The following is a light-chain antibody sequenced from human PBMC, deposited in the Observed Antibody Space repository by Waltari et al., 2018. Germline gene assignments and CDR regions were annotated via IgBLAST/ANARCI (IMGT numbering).Light chain of an antibody. J-gene: IGLJ3*02. CDR2: SND. CDR1: SSNIGSNY. Sequence: QSVLTQPPSASGTPGQRVTISCSGSSSNIGSNYVNWYQQFPGTAPKVLISSNDQRPSGVPDRFSGSKSGTSASLAISGLQSEDEADYYCGTWDDSLKGWVFGGGTKLTVL. CDR3: GTWDDSLKGWV. V-gene: IGLV1-44*01.